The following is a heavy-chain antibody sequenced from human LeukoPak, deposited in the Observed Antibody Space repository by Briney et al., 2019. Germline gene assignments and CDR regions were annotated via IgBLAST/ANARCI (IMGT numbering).Heavy chain of an antibody. CDR3: ARVLGQEEAFDY. J-gene: IGHJ4*02. CDR2: ISSSGSTI. Sequence: GGSLRLSCAASGFTFSSYEMNWVRQAPGKGLKWVSYISSSGSTIYYADSVKGRFTISRDNAKNSLYLQMNSLRAEDTAVYYCARVLGQEEAFDYWGQGTLVTVSS. CDR1: GFTFSSYE. V-gene: IGHV3-48*03.